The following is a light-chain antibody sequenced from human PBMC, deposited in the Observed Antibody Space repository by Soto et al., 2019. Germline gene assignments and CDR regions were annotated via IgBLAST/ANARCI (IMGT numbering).Light chain of an antibody. CDR1: QSVSSN. V-gene: IGKV3-15*01. CDR3: QQNGTSPET. Sequence: DILIGQSPATLFVSPGERATVFCRASQSVSSNLSWYQQKPGQAPRRFIYGASTRATGIPARFSDSASGTVFTRTISRLEPEALAVYYCQQNGTSPETFGQGTKVEIK. CDR2: GAS. J-gene: IGKJ1*01.